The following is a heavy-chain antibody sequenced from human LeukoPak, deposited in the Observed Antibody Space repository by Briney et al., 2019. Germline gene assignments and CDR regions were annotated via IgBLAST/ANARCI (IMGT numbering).Heavy chain of an antibody. V-gene: IGHV4-34*01. CDR3: AGGGGAARPRYFDL. CDR1: GATFSNYY. CDR2: MNQSGRA. Sequence: SETLSLTCAAYGATFSNYYWGWVRQPPGKGLEWIGEMNQSGRANYNPSLKNRVTLSVDTSKNHFSLQLHSVTAADTAVYYGAGGGGAARPRYFDLWGRGPLVTVSS. J-gene: IGHJ2*01. D-gene: IGHD6-6*01.